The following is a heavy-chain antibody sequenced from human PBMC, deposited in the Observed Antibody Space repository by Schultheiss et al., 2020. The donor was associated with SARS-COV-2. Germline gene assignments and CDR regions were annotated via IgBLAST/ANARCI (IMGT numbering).Heavy chain of an antibody. V-gene: IGHV4-59*01. CDR3: VSNENHDFWSAYV. CDR2: IYYSGST. J-gene: IGHJ6*02. Sequence: SETLSLTCTVSGGSISSYYWSWIRQPPGKGLEWIGYIYYSGSTNYNPSLKSRVTISVDTSKNQFSLKLSSVTAADTAVYYCVSNENHDFWSAYVWGQGTTVTVSS. D-gene: IGHD3-3*01. CDR1: GGSISSYY.